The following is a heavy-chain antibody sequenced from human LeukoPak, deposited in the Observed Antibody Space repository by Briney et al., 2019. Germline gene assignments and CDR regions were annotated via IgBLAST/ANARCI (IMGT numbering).Heavy chain of an antibody. J-gene: IGHJ3*02. Sequence: SETLSLTCTVSGGSISSSSYYWGWIRQPPGKGLEWIESIYYSGTTYYNPSLKSRLAISKDTSKNQLSLRLTSVTAADTAMYYCAGGRMIRGDNVPFHIWGQGTMVTVSS. CDR2: IYYSGTT. V-gene: IGHV4-39*01. CDR3: AGGRMIRGDNVPFHI. CDR1: GGSISSSSYY. D-gene: IGHD3-10*01.